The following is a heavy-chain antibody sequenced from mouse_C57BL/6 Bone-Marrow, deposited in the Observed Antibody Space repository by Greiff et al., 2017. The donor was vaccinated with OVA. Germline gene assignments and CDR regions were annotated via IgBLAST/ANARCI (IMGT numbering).Heavy chain of an antibody. CDR2: IDTENGDT. CDR1: GFNIKDDY. CDR3: TTTVVATEAMDY. Sequence: VQLQQSGAELVRPGASVKLSCTASGFNIKDDYMYWVKQRPEQGLEWIGWIDTENGDTEYASKFQGKATITADTSSNTAYLQLSSLTSEDTAVYYCTTTVVATEAMDYWGQGTSVTVSS. J-gene: IGHJ4*01. D-gene: IGHD1-1*01. V-gene: IGHV14-4*01.